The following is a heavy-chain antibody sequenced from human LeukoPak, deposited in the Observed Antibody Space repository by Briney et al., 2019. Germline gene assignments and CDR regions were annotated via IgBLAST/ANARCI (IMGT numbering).Heavy chain of an antibody. D-gene: IGHD3-10*01. J-gene: IGHJ5*02. CDR3: ARGVYGSGSYWFDP. CDR1: GFTFSNCG. Sequence: PGRSLRLSCAASGFTFSNCGMHWVRQAPGKGLEWVSGINWNGGSTGYADSVKGRFTISRDNAKNSLYLQMNSLRAEDTALYHCARGVYGSGSYWFDPWGQGTLVTVSS. CDR2: INWNGGST. V-gene: IGHV3-20*01.